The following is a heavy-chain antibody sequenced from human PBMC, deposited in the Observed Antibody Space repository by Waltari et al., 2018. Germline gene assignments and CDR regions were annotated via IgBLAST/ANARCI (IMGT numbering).Heavy chain of an antibody. V-gene: IGHV1-2*02. Sequence: QVQLVQSGAEVKKPGSSVKVSCKASGGTFSSYAISWVRQAPGQGLEWMGGIIPNSGGTNYAQKFQGRVTMTRDTSISTAYMELSRLRSDDTAVYYCARNRIAAAGSYYYYGMDVWGQGTTVTVSS. D-gene: IGHD6-13*01. CDR1: GGTFSSYA. J-gene: IGHJ6*02. CDR3: ARNRIAAAGSYYYYGMDV. CDR2: IIPNSGGT.